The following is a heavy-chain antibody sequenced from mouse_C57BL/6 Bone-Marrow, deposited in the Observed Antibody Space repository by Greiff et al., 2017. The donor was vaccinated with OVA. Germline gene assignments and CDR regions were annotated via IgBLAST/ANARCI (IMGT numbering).Heavy chain of an antibody. CDR1: GFSLTSYG. V-gene: IGHV2-5*01. D-gene: IGHD2-10*01. Sequence: VQRVESGPGLVQPSQSLSITCTVSGFSLTSYGVHWVRQSPGKGLEWLGVIWRGGSTDYNAAFMSRLSITKDNSKSQVFFKMNSLQADDTAIYYCAKNRLSYYGNSYWYFDVWGTGTTVTVAS. CDR3: AKNRLSYYGNSYWYFDV. J-gene: IGHJ1*03. CDR2: IWRGGST.